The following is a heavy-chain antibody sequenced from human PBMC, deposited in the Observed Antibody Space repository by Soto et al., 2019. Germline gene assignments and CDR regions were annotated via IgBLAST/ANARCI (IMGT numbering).Heavy chain of an antibody. CDR1: GFTFSNYA. CDR2: ISGSGDNT. Sequence: EVQVLESGGGLVQPGGSLRLSCAASGFTFSNYAMSWVRQAPGKGLEWVSTISGSGDNTDYVDSVKGRFNISRDNSKNTLNLQRNSVRAEDTAVYYCAKDPLTVTPYFDYWGQGTLVSVSS. J-gene: IGHJ4*02. V-gene: IGHV3-23*01. D-gene: IGHD4-17*01. CDR3: AKDPLTVTPYFDY.